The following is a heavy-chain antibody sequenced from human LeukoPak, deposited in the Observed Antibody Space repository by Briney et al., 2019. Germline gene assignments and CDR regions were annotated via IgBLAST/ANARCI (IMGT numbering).Heavy chain of an antibody. V-gene: IGHV3-33*01. D-gene: IGHD6-13*01. CDR2: IWYDGSNK. CDR1: GFTFSSYG. Sequence: GGSLRLSCASSGFTFSSYGTHWVRQAPGKGLEWVAGIWYDGSNKYYADSVKGRFTISRDNSKNTLYLQMNSLRAEDTAVYYCARDGLTYSSSWYYFDYWGQGTLVTVSS. J-gene: IGHJ4*02. CDR3: ARDGLTYSSSWYYFDY.